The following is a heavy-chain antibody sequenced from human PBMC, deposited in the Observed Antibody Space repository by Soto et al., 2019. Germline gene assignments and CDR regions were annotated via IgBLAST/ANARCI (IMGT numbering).Heavy chain of an antibody. Sequence: QVQLQESGPGLVKPSQTLSLTCTVSGGSISSGDYYWSWIRQPLGEGLEWIGNIYYSGSTYYNPSLKSRVTLSVDTPRNQFSLKLSSVTAEDTAVYYCARVWWASHSSSWPYYYYGMDVWGQGTTVTVSS. J-gene: IGHJ6*02. CDR1: GGSISSGDYY. D-gene: IGHD6-13*01. CDR3: ARVWWASHSSSWPYYYYGMDV. CDR2: IYYSGST. V-gene: IGHV4-30-4*01.